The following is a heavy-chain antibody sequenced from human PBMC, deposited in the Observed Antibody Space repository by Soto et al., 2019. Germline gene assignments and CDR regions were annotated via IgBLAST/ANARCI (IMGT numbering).Heavy chain of an antibody. CDR3: ARRAETNGWNGFGADKYYFDF. J-gene: IGHJ4*02. V-gene: IGHV1-8*01. D-gene: IGHD1-1*01. CDR2: MNPNTGNP. Sequence: ASVKVSCKASGYTFTSYDIYWVRQATGQGLEWMGWMNPNTGNPAYAQKFQGRVTVTSDTSINTVHMELSSLRSEDTAVYYCARRAETNGWNGFGADKYYFDFWGQGTLVTVSS. CDR1: GYTFTSYD.